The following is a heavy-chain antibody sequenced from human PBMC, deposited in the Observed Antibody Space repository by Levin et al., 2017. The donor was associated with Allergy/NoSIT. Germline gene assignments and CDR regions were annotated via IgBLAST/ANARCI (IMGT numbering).Heavy chain of an antibody. CDR2: IKQDGREK. Sequence: PGGSLRLYCAASGFTFSVYWMSWVRQAPGKGLEWVANIKQDGREKYFVDSVKGRFTISRDNSKNSLYLQMNSLTAEDTAVYYCARRHSSSWSGWDYWGQGTLVTVSS. D-gene: IGHD6-13*01. CDR1: GFTFSVYW. CDR3: ARRHSSSWSGWDY. J-gene: IGHJ4*02. V-gene: IGHV3-7*04.